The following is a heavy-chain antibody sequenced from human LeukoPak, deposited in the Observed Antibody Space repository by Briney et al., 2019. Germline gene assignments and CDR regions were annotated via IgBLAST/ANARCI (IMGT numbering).Heavy chain of an antibody. D-gene: IGHD3-22*01. J-gene: IGHJ4*02. CDR2: MSSDGNAM. Sequence: GGSLRLSCAASGFTFTAYLIHWVRQAPGKGLEWVAVMSSDGNAMFYADSVKGRFTISRDNSKNTLYLQMNSLRAEDTAVYSCVRESEYDHSASFDYWGQGTLVTVSS. V-gene: IGHV3-30-3*01. CDR1: GFTFTAYL. CDR3: VRESEYDHSASFDY.